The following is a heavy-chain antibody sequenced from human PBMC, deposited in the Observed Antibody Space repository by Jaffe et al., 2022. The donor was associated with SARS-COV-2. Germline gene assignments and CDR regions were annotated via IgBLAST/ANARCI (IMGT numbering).Heavy chain of an antibody. CDR2: IKQDGSEK. D-gene: IGHD2-2*01. CDR1: GFTFSSYW. CDR3: ARRGQHHIVVVPAEYYFDY. V-gene: IGHV3-7*01. J-gene: IGHJ4*02. Sequence: EVQLVESGGGLVQPGGSLRLSCAASGFTFSSYWMSWVRQAPGKGLEWVANIKQDGSEKYYVDSVKGRFTISRDNAKNSLYLQMNSLRAEDTAVYYCARRGQHHIVVVPAEYYFDYWGQGTLVTVSS.